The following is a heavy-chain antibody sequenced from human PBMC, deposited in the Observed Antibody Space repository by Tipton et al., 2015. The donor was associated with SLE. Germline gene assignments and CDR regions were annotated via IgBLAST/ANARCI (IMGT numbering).Heavy chain of an antibody. CDR3: ARDGSGWSAY. CDR2: IRYDGSNK. J-gene: IGHJ4*02. V-gene: IGHV3-30*02. D-gene: IGHD6-19*01. Sequence: SLRLSCAASGFTFSKHGMHWVRQAPGKGLEWVSFIRYDGSNKYHADSVMGRFTISRDNSKNTLFLQMNSLRPEDTALYYCARDGSGWSAYWGQGTVVTVSS. CDR1: GFTFSKHG.